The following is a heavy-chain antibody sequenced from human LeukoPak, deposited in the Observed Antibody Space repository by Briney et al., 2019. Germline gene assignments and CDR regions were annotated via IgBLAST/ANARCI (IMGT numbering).Heavy chain of an antibody. CDR3: ARRGEVYYYYYMDV. D-gene: IGHD2-21*01. V-gene: IGHV1-8*01. Sequence: ASVKVSCKASGYTFTSYDINWVRQATGQGLEWMGWMNPNSGNTGYAQKFQGRVTMTRNTSISTAYMKLSSLRSEDTAVYYCARRGEVYYYYYMDVWGKGTTVTVSS. CDR2: MNPNSGNT. J-gene: IGHJ6*03. CDR1: GYTFTSYD.